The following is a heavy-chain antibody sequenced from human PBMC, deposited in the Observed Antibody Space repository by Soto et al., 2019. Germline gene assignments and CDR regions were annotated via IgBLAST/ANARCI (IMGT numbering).Heavy chain of an antibody. CDR2: ISSSSSVI. CDR1: GFTFRSYS. D-gene: IGHD7-27*01. Sequence: GGSLRLSCAASGFTFRSYSMNWVRQAPGKGLEWVSYISSSSSVIDYADYVKGRFTVSRDNARNSLYLQMNSLRAEDTAVYYCARDLSWGSNWYYYMDVWGKGTTVTVSS. V-gene: IGHV3-48*01. J-gene: IGHJ6*03. CDR3: ARDLSWGSNWYYYMDV.